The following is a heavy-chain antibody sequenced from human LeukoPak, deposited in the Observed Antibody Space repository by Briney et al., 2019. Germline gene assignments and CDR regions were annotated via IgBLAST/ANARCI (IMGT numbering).Heavy chain of an antibody. CDR3: ARATHELEDIVVVPAAWDYFDY. J-gene: IGHJ4*02. V-gene: IGHV1-2*02. CDR2: INPNSGGT. CDR1: GYTFTSYY. D-gene: IGHD2-2*01. Sequence: ASVKVSCKASGYTFTSYYMHWVRQAPGQGLEWMGWINPNSGGTNYAQKFQGRVTMTRDTSISTAYMELSRLRSDDTAVYYCARATHELEDIVVVPAAWDYFDYWGQGTLVTVSS.